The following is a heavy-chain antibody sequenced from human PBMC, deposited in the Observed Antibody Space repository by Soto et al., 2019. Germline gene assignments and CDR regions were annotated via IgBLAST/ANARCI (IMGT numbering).Heavy chain of an antibody. J-gene: IGHJ4*02. CDR2: IYNGGPT. D-gene: IGHD2-8*01. CDR3: ATSLEYGIPFDK. V-gene: IGHV4-30-4*01. CDR1: GVSISNGDYY. Sequence: SETLSLTCTVSGVSISNGDYYWNWIRQTPGKGLEWIGYIYNGGPTYYNPSLESRLSLSVDTSGNQFSLRLSSVTAADTAIYYCATSLEYGIPFDKWGQGTLVTVSS.